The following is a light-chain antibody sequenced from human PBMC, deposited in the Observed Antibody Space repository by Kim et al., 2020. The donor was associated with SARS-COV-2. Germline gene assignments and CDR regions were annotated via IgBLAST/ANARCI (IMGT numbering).Light chain of an antibody. V-gene: IGLV1-40*01. CDR2: VNS. Sequence: QRVTIPCKGRSSNIGAGYSVHWYQQHPGTVPKLLAHVNSNRPSGVSDRFSGSKSGTSASLAISGLQSEDEADYYCQSYDSSLRGLVFGGGTQLTVL. CDR1: SSNIGAGYS. CDR3: QSYDSSLRGLV. J-gene: IGLJ3*02.